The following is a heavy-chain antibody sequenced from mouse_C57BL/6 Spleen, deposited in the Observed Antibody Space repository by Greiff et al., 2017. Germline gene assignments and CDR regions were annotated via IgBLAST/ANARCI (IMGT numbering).Heavy chain of an antibody. Sequence: QVQLKQPGAELVRPGSSVKLSCKASGYTFTSYWLHWVKQRPIQGLEWIGNIDPSDSETHYNQKFKDKATLTVDKSSSTAYMQLSSLTSEDSAVYDCARPHTADYDGRYFDYWGQGTTLTVSS. V-gene: IGHV1-52*01. D-gene: IGHD2-4*01. CDR2: IDPSDSET. CDR3: ARPHTADYDGRYFDY. J-gene: IGHJ2*01. CDR1: GYTFTSYW.